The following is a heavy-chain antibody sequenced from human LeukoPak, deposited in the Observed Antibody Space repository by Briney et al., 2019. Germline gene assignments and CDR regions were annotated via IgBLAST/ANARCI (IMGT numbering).Heavy chain of an antibody. Sequence: SETLSLTCTVSGGSISSYYWSWIRQPPGKGPEWIGYIYYSGSTNYNPSLKSRVTISVDTSKNQFSLKLSSVTAADTAVYYCARHQAGTYYFDYWGQGTLVAVSS. CDR2: IYYSGST. CDR3: ARHQAGTYYFDY. CDR1: GGSISSYY. J-gene: IGHJ4*02. D-gene: IGHD1/OR15-1a*01. V-gene: IGHV4-59*08.